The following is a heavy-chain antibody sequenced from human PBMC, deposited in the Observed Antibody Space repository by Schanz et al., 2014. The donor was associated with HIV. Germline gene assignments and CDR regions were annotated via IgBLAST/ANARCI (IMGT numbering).Heavy chain of an antibody. CDR3: VRGLLFQGCFDS. J-gene: IGHJ4*02. V-gene: IGHV3-30*03. CDR1: GFTFDSFG. D-gene: IGHD3-10*01. CDR2: ISYDGRNK. Sequence: QVQLAESGGGVVRPGRSLRLSCAASGFTFDSFGMHWVRQAPGKGLEWVAVISYDGRNKYQAASVRGRFTISRDNSKDTLYLQMNSLRAEDTAVYYCVRGLLFQGCFDSWGQGALVTVSS.